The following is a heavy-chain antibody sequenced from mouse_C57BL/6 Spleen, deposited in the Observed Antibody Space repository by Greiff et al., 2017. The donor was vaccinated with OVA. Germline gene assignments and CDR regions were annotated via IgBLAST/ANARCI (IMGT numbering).Heavy chain of an antibody. V-gene: IGHV1-76*01. D-gene: IGHD1-1*01. Sequence: QVHVKQSGAELVRPGASVKLSCKASGYTFTDYYINWVKQRPGQGLEWIARIYPGSGNTYYNEKFKGKATLTAEKSSSTAYMQLSSLTSEDSAVYFCAREGDYYGSRVLDYWGQGTTLTVSS. CDR1: GYTFTDYY. CDR2: IYPGSGNT. J-gene: IGHJ2*01. CDR3: AREGDYYGSRVLDY.